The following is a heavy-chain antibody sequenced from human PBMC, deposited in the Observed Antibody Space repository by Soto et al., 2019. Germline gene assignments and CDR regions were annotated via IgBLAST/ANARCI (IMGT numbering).Heavy chain of an antibody. CDR1: GYTFTSYG. V-gene: IGHV1-18*01. CDR3: ARACGLFEYVWGSYRFFYLDY. D-gene: IGHD3-16*02. CDR2: ISAYNGNT. Sequence: AAVNVPCKAFGYTFTSYGISGVRQAPGQERAGMGWISAYNGNTNYAQKLQGRVTMTTDTSTSTAYMELRSLRSDDTAVYYCARACGLFEYVWGSYRFFYLDYWGQGTLVTVSS. J-gene: IGHJ4*02.